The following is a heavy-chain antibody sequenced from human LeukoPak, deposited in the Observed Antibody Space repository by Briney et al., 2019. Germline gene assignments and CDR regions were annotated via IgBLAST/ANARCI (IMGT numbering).Heavy chain of an antibody. J-gene: IGHJ6*02. Sequence: SETLSLTCTVSGGSISSYYWSWIRQPPGKGLEWIGYIYYSGSTYYNPSLKSRVTISVDTSKNQFSLKLSSVTAADTAVYYCAREASPMVRGVTYYYGMDVWGQGTTVTVSS. CDR1: GGSISSYY. D-gene: IGHD3-10*01. CDR2: IYYSGST. V-gene: IGHV4-59*12. CDR3: AREASPMVRGVTYYYGMDV.